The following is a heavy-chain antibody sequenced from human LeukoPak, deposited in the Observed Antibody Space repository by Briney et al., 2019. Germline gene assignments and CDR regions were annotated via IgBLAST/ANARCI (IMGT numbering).Heavy chain of an antibody. J-gene: IGHJ4*02. CDR2: ISSSSSTV. D-gene: IGHD1-26*01. V-gene: IGHV3-48*01. CDR1: GFTFSSYS. Sequence: GGSLRLSCAASGFTFSSYSMNWVRQAPGKGLEWVSYISSSSSTVYYADSVKGRFTISRDNAKNSLYLQMNSLRAEDTAVYYCARSGKWELILFDYWGQGTLVIVSS. CDR3: ARSGKWELILFDY.